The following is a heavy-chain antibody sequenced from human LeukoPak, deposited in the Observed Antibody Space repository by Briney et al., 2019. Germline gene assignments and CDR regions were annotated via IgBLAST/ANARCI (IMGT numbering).Heavy chain of an antibody. CDR3: AKDSYYYYYMDV. CDR1: GFTFSSYP. J-gene: IGHJ6*03. CDR2: ISYDGSKK. V-gene: IGHV3-30*04. Sequence: GGSLRLSCEASGFTFSSYPMHWVRQAPGKGLEWVAVISYDGSKKYYADSVKGRFTISRDISKNTLYLQMNSLRAEDMAVYYCAKDSYYYYYMDVWGKGTTVTVSS.